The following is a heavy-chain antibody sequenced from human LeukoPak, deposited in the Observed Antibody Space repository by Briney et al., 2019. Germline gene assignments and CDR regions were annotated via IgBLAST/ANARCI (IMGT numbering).Heavy chain of an antibody. CDR3: AKDHTPSSWYPSGY. V-gene: IGHV3-23*01. CDR2: ISGSGGST. CDR1: GFTFSSYA. D-gene: IGHD6-13*01. Sequence: GGSLRLSCAASGFTFSSYAMSWVCQAPGKGLEWVSAISGSGGSTYYADSVKGRFTISRDNSKNTLYLQMNSLRAEDTAVYYCAKDHTPSSWYPSGYWGQGTLVTVSS. J-gene: IGHJ4*02.